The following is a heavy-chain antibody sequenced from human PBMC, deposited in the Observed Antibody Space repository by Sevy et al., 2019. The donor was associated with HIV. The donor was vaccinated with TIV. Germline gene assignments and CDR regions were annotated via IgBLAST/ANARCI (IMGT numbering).Heavy chain of an antibody. D-gene: IGHD2-15*01. J-gene: IGHJ4*02. CDR3: ARGTVVVVAATHYFDY. CDR2: IKQDGSEK. CDR1: GFTFSSYW. Sequence: GGSLRLSCAASGFTFSSYWMSWVRQAPGQGLEWVANIKQDGSEKYYVDSVKGRFTISRDNAKNSLYLQMNSLRADDTAVYYCARGTVVVVAATHYFDYWGQGTLVTVSS. V-gene: IGHV3-7*01.